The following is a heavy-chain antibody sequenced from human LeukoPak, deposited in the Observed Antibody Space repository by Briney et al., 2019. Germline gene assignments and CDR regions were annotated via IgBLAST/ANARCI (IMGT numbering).Heavy chain of an antibody. CDR1: GFSLNSNGLG. J-gene: IGHJ3*02. D-gene: IGHD6-25*01. CDR3: AHRWRSGSSGNWHLFARLRSDVFDI. V-gene: IGHV2-5*01. Sequence: SGPTLVNPTQTLTLTCTFSGFSLNSNGLGVGWIRQPPGKALEWLALIYWNDDKLYSPSLKSRPTITKDTSKNQVVLTMTNMDPVDTATYYCAHRWRSGSSGNWHLFARLRSDVFDIWGQGTMVTVSS. CDR2: IYWNDDK.